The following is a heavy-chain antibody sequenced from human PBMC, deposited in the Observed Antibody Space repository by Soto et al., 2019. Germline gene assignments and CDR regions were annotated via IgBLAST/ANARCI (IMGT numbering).Heavy chain of an antibody. CDR1: GYTFTNFG. D-gene: IGHD3-16*01. V-gene: IGHV1-18*01. J-gene: IGHJ4*02. Sequence: QVHLVQSGAEVKKPGASVKVSCTASGYTFTNFGISWVRQAPGQGLEWMGWISAYTGNTNYAQKFQGRVTMTTDTSTSTAYMGLRRLRADDTALYYCGGGGTPIHFWGQGTLVTVSS. CDR3: GGGGTPIHF. CDR2: ISAYTGNT.